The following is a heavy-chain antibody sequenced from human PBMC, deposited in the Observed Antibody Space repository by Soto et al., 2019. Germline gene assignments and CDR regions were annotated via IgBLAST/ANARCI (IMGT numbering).Heavy chain of an antibody. Sequence: EVQLLESGGGLVQPGGSLTLSCAASGFTFNNYAMSWVRQAPGKGLEWVSVVSGNSGSSGYADSVKGRFTISRDNSKNMLYLQMNSLRDEDTAVYYCAKVIVVIAAAGDYFDYWGQGTLVTVSS. CDR2: VSGNSGSS. D-gene: IGHD2-15*01. CDR1: GFTFNNYA. J-gene: IGHJ4*02. CDR3: AKVIVVIAAAGDYFDY. V-gene: IGHV3-23*01.